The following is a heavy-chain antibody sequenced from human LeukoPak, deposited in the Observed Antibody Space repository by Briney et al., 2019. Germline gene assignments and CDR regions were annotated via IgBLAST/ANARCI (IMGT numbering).Heavy chain of an antibody. Sequence: GGSLRLSCAASGFTFSRYGMHWVRQAPGKGLEWVAFIRYDGRNKYYADSVKGRITISRDNSNNTLYLQMNSLRAEDTAVNYCACAMEFKGDSSGDGIDAFDIWGQGTMVTVSS. J-gene: IGHJ3*02. CDR1: GFTFSRYG. CDR3: ACAMEFKGDSSGDGIDAFDI. D-gene: IGHD3-22*01. CDR2: IRYDGRNK. V-gene: IGHV3-30*02.